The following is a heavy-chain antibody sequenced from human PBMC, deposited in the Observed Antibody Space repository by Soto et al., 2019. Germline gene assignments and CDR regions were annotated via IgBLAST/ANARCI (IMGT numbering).Heavy chain of an antibody. CDR1: GGTLSNFG. CDR3: VGEVASGY. J-gene: IGHJ4*02. V-gene: IGHV3-30*03. CDR2: ISRDGRTM. D-gene: IGHD2-21*01. Sequence: QVQLVESGGGVVQPGGSLRLSCAASGGTLSNFGMHWVGQAPGKGLEWVAVISRDGRTMFYADSVKVRFTISRDSSRNTRYLQMNSLRAADTAVSHCVGEVASGYWGQGPLVTVSS.